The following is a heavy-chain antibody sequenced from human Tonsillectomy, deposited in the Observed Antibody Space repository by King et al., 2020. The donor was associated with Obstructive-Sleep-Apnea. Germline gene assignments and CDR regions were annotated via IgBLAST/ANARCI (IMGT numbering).Heavy chain of an antibody. D-gene: IGHD3-3*01. CDR1: GGSISSYY. CDR3: ASLSLGFGVVISPDY. J-gene: IGHJ4*02. V-gene: IGHV4-59*01. CDR2: IYYSGST. Sequence: QLQESGPGLVKPSETLSLTCTVSGGSISSYYWSWIRQPPGKGLEWIGYIYYSGSTNYNPSLKSRVTISVDTSKNPFSLKLSSVTAADTAVYYCASLSLGFGVVISPDYWGQGTLVTVSS.